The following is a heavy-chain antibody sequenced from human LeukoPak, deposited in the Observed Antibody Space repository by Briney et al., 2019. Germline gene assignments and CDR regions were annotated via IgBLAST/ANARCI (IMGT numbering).Heavy chain of an antibody. J-gene: IGHJ4*02. V-gene: IGHV4-4*09. CDR1: GGSISGYY. CDR3: TRRTRIAAGVYNIDF. D-gene: IGHD6-25*01. CDR2: TYPSGNS. Sequence: SETLSLTCTVSGGSISGYYWNWIRQPPGKGLEWLGYTYPSGNSDYNPSLKSRVSMSVDTSKKQISLRLSSVTAADTAVYYCTRRTRIAAGVYNIDFWGQGALVTVSS.